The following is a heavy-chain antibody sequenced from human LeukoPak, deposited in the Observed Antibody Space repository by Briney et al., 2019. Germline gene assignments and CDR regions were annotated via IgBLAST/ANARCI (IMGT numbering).Heavy chain of an antibody. Sequence: KSGGSLRLSCAASGFTFSSFTMDWVRRAPGKGLEWDSSISSNSDYIYYADSVKGRFTISRDNAKNSLYLQMTSLRAEDTAVYYCARGVGATTHYSDFWGQGALVTVSS. CDR3: ARGVGATTHYSDF. D-gene: IGHD1-26*01. J-gene: IGHJ4*02. CDR1: GFTFSSFT. V-gene: IGHV3-21*01. CDR2: ISSNSDYI.